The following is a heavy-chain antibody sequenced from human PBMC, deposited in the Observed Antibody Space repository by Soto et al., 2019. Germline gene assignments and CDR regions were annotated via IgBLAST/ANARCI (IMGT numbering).Heavy chain of an antibody. CDR2: INHSGST. CDR3: ARGLDY. CDR1: GGSFSGYY. J-gene: IGHJ4*02. Sequence: SETLSLTCAVYGGSFSGYYWSWIRQPPGKGLEWIGEINHSGSTNYNPSLKSRVTISVDTSKNQFSLKLSSVTAADTAVYYCARGLDYWGQGTLVTVSS. V-gene: IGHV4-34*01.